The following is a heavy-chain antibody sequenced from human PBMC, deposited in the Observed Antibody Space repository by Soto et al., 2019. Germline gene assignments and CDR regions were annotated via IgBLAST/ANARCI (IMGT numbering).Heavy chain of an antibody. Sequence: QVQLQESGPGLVKPSQTLSLTCTVSGGSISSGGYYWSWIRQHPGKGLEWIGYIYYSGSTYYNPSLKRRFTISVDTSKNQCSLKLCSVTAADTAVYYCASYQQSYAFDIWGKGTMVTVSS. CDR3: ASYQQSYAFDI. J-gene: IGHJ3*02. CDR2: IYYSGST. V-gene: IGHV4-31*03. D-gene: IGHD2-2*01. CDR1: GGSISSGGYY.